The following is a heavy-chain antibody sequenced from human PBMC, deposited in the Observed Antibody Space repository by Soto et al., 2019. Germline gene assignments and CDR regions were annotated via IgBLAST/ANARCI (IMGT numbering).Heavy chain of an antibody. CDR3: AREVATIPFDY. CDR1: GFTFRSYS. CDR2: ISSSSSTI. Sequence: HPGGSLRLSCAASGFTFRSYSMNWVRQAPGKGLEWVSYISSSSSTIYYADSVKGRFTISRDNAKNSLYLQMNSLRAEDTAVYYCAREVATIPFDYWGQGTLVTVSS. D-gene: IGHD5-12*01. J-gene: IGHJ4*02. V-gene: IGHV3-48*01.